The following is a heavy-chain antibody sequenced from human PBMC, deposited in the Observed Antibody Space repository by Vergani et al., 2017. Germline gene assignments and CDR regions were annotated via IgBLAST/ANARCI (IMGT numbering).Heavy chain of an antibody. Sequence: QVQVVQSGADVKKSGASVKVSCKTSGYTFSNYYMHLVRQAPGQGLEWMGIINPSGGHTNYAQKFKGRVTMTRDTSTSTVYMELSSLRSEDTAIYYCARGDFGILTGYRYWGQGTLVTVSA. V-gene: IGHV1-46*03. D-gene: IGHD3-9*01. CDR2: INPSGGHT. CDR3: ARGDFGILTGYRY. CDR1: GYTFSNYY. J-gene: IGHJ4*02.